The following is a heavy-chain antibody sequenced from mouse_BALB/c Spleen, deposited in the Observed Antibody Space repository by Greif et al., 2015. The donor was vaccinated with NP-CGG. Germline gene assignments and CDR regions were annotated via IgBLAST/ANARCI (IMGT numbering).Heavy chain of an antibody. Sequence: VQLQQSGPGLMAPSQSLSITCTVSGFSLTSYGVHWVRQPPGKGLEWLVVIWSDGSTTYNSALKSRLSISKDNSKSQVCLKMNSLQTDDTAMYYCARALVWDAMDYWGQGTSVTVSS. J-gene: IGHJ4*01. CDR1: GFSLTSYG. CDR2: IWSDGST. V-gene: IGHV2-6*02. D-gene: IGHD2-10*02. CDR3: ARALVWDAMDY.